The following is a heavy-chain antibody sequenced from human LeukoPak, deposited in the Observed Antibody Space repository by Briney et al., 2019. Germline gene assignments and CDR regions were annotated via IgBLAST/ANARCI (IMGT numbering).Heavy chain of an antibody. CDR2: IKNSGGDA. CDR1: GFTFSSFA. J-gene: IGHJ5*02. V-gene: IGHV3-23*01. Sequence: QPGGSLGLSCAASGFTFSSFAMSWVRQAPGKGLEWVSAIKNSGGDAYYAASVQGRFTISRDNSKNTLYLQMNSLSADDTAVYFCAKNRHDSSRLPFDPWGQGTLVIVSS. CDR3: AKNRHDSSRLPFDP. D-gene: IGHD3-22*01.